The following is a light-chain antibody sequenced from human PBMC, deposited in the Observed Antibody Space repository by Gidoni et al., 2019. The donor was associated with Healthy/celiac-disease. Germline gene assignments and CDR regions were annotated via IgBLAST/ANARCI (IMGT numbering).Light chain of an antibody. Sequence: EIVLTQSPATLSLSPGERATLSCRASQSVSSYLAWYQQKPGQPPRLLIYDASNRATGITARFRGSGCGREFITITSSIEHEDVGVYYCQQRSNWSPGYTFXQXTKLEIK. CDR1: QSVSSY. CDR3: QQRSNWSPGYT. CDR2: DAS. V-gene: IGKV3-11*02. J-gene: IGKJ2*01.